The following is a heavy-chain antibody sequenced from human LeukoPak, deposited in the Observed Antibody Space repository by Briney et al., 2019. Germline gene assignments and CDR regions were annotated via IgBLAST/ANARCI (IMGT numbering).Heavy chain of an antibody. D-gene: IGHD5-12*01. Sequence: ASVKVSCKASGYTFTGYYMHWVRQAPGQGLEWMGWINPNSGGINYAQKFQGRVTMTRDTSISTAYMELSRLRSDDTAVYYCARHGISGYALAPEFDYWGQGTLVTVSS. J-gene: IGHJ4*02. CDR3: ARHGISGYALAPEFDY. CDR2: INPNSGGI. V-gene: IGHV1-2*02. CDR1: GYTFTGYY.